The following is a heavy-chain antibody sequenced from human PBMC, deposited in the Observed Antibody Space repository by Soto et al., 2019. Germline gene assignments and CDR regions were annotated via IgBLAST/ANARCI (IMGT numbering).Heavy chain of an antibody. CDR2: ISWNSGSI. V-gene: IGHV3-9*01. J-gene: IGHJ4*02. Sequence: GGYLRLSCAASGFTFDDYAMHWVRQAPGKGLEWVSGISWNSGSIGYADSVKGRFTISRDNAKNSLYLQMNSLRAEDTALYYCAKDIGDGYNRGYFDYWGQGTLVTVSS. D-gene: IGHD5-12*01. CDR1: GFTFDDYA. CDR3: AKDIGDGYNRGYFDY.